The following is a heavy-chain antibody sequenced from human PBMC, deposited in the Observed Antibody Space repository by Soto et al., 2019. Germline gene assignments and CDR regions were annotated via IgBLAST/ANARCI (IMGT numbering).Heavy chain of an antibody. CDR1: GFTFSTYD. CDR2: IWYDGSNE. D-gene: IGHD5-12*01. Sequence: PGGSLRLSCAASGFTFSTYDMHWVRQAPGKGLEWVAVIWYDGSNEYYADSVKGRFTISRDNSKNTLYLQMNSLRAEDTAVYNCARDRRYSGHDYYSYYGMDVWGQGTTVTVSS. CDR3: ARDRRYSGHDYYSYYGMDV. V-gene: IGHV3-33*01. J-gene: IGHJ6*02.